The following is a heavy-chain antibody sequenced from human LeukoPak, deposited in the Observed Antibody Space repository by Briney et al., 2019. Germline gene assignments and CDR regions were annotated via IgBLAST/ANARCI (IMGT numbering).Heavy chain of an antibody. CDR1: GGSISSGGYY. D-gene: IGHD3-10*01. CDR2: IYYSGST. J-gene: IGHJ4*02. Sequence: PSQTLSLTCTVSGGSISSGGYYWSWIRQHPGKGLEWIGYIYYSGSTYYNPSLKSRVTISVDTSKNQFSLKLSSVAAADTAVYYCARDRYYGSGSYGLWGQGTLVTVSS. CDR3: ARDRYYGSGSYGL. V-gene: IGHV4-31*03.